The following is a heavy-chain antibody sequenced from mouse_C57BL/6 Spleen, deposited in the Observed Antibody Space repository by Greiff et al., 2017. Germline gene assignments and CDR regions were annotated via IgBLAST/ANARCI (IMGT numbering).Heavy chain of an antibody. CDR3: ARESSRYYFDY. CDR1: GYSITSGYY. Sequence: EVKLVESGPGLVKPSQSLSLTCSVTGYSITSGYYWNWIRQFPGNKLEWMGYISYDGSNNYNPSLKNRISITRDTSKNQFFLKLNSVTTEDTATYYCARESSRYYFDYWGQGTTLTVSS. CDR2: ISYDGSN. J-gene: IGHJ2*01. D-gene: IGHD1-1*01. V-gene: IGHV3-6*01.